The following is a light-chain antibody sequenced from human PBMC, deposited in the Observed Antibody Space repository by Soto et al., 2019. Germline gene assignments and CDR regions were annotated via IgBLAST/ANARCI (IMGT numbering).Light chain of an antibody. V-gene: IGLV4-69*01. CDR1: SGHSSYA. CDR2: LNSDGSH. Sequence: QLVLTQSPSASASLGASVKLTCTLSSGHSSYAIAWHQQQPEKGPRYLMKLNSDGSHSKGDGIPDRFSGSSSGAERYLTISSLQSVDEADYYCQTWGTVGGVVFGGGTKLTVL. J-gene: IGLJ2*01. CDR3: QTWGTVGGVV.